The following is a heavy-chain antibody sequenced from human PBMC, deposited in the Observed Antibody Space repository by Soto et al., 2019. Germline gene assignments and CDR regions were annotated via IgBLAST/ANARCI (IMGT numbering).Heavy chain of an antibody. Sequence: AKVSCKASGFTVTSCAVQWVRQARGQRLEWIGWIVVGSGNTNYAQKFQERVTITRDMSTSTAYMELSSLRSEDTAVYYCAAEEGGYCSSTSCMDRYYYYGMDVWGQGTTVTVSS. D-gene: IGHD2-2*01. CDR1: GFTVTSCA. V-gene: IGHV1-58*01. CDR2: IVVGSGNT. CDR3: AAEEGGYCSSTSCMDRYYYYGMDV. J-gene: IGHJ6*02.